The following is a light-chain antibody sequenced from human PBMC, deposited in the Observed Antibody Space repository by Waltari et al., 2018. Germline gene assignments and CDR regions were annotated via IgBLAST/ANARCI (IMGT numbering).Light chain of an antibody. V-gene: IGLV2-11*01. CDR1: SSDVGGYNY. CDR2: DVN. Sequence: QSALTQPRSVSGSPGQSVTISCTGTSSDVGGYNYVSWYQQHPGKAPKFMIYDVNKRPAGCPYRFSGSKYGNTASLTISGLQAEDEADYYCCSYAGSYTFVFGGGTKLTVL. J-gene: IGLJ2*01. CDR3: CSYAGSYTFV.